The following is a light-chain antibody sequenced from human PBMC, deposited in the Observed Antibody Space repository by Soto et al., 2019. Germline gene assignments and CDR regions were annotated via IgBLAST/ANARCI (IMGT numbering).Light chain of an antibody. J-gene: IGKJ3*01. CDR1: QSINSW. Sequence: DIQMTQSPSTLSASVGDRVIITCRASQSINSWLAWYQQKPGKAPKLLIYKASTLESGVPSRFSGSASETEFTLTISSLQPDDFATYYCQQYNSYPRAFGPGTKVDIK. V-gene: IGKV1-5*03. CDR3: QQYNSYPRA. CDR2: KAS.